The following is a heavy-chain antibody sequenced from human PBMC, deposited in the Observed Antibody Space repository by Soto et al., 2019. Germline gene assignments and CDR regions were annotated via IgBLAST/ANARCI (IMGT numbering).Heavy chain of an antibody. J-gene: IGHJ4*02. Sequence: EVQLLESGGDLVQPGRSLRLSCAASGFTFSGYAMSWVRQAPGKGLEWVSVIHGGGNSAYYADSVKGRFTISRDNSKNTLYLQMSSLRGEDSVVYDCAKTRGRVTTSGQFDYWGQGTLVTVSS. CDR1: GFTFSGYA. CDR3: AKTRGRVTTSGQFDY. D-gene: IGHD4-17*01. V-gene: IGHV3-23*01. CDR2: IHGGGNSA.